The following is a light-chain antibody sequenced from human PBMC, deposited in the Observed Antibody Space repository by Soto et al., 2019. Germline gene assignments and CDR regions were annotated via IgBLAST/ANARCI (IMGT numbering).Light chain of an antibody. Sequence: EIVLTQSPDTLSLSPGERVTLSCRASQSVTTNYLAWDQQKPGQGPRLLIHGASSSAADTPDRFSGSGSGKDFTLTISRLEPEDFALYYCHQYGATPGTFGQGTKLDIK. CDR3: HQYGATPGT. CDR1: QSVTTNY. V-gene: IGKV3-20*01. J-gene: IGKJ1*01. CDR2: GAS.